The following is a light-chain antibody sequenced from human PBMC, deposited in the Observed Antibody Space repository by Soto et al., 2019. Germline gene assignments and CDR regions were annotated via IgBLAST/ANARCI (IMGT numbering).Light chain of an antibody. V-gene: IGKV4-1*01. J-gene: IGKJ1*01. CDR2: WAS. Sequence: DLVMTQSTDSLALSLCESSTTNCKSSQSVLYSSNNKNYLAWYQQKPGQPPKLLIYWASTRESGVPDRFSGSGSGTDFTLTISSLQAEDVAVYYCQQYYSTPQTFGQGTKVDIK. CDR3: QQYYSTPQT. CDR1: QSVLYSSNNKNY.